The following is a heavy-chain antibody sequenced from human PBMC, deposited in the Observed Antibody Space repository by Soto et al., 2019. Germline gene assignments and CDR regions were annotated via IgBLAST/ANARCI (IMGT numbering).Heavy chain of an antibody. CDR2: FWNDGSNK. CDR1: GFTSSSNG. CDR3: ARAMGPLTIFGVVRPSGFDY. V-gene: IGHV3-33*01. J-gene: IGHJ4*02. Sequence: QVQLWEPGGAVFRLGGSLSLSCAGPGFTSSSNGRTGVRQAPGKGRGGVAVFWNDGSNKYYADSVKGRFTISRDNSKNTLYLQMNSLRAEDTAVYYCARAMGPLTIFGVVRPSGFDYWGQGTLVTVSS. D-gene: IGHD3-3*01.